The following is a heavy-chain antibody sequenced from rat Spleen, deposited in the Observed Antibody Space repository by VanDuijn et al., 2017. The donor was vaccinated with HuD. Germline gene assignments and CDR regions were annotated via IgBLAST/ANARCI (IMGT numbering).Heavy chain of an antibody. Sequence: EVQLVESGGGLVQPGRSLKLSCAASGFTFSDYAMAWVRQVPKKSLEWVATIIYDGSSIYYRDSVKGRFTISRDNAKSTLYLQMDSLRSEDTATYYCARHEDYGGYSKDYFEYWGQGVMVTVSS. J-gene: IGHJ2*01. CDR1: GFTFSDYA. V-gene: IGHV5-17*01. CDR3: ARHEDYGGYSKDYFEY. CDR2: IIYDGSSI. D-gene: IGHD1-11*01.